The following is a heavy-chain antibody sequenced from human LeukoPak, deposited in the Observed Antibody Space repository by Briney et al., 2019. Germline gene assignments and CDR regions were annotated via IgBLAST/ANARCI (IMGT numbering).Heavy chain of an antibody. D-gene: IGHD5-18*01. CDR2: ISWNSGSI. V-gene: IGHV3-9*01. CDR1: GFTFDDYA. Sequence: GGSLRLSCAASGFTFDDYAMHWVRQAPGKGLEWVSGISWNSGSIGYADSVKGRFTISRDNAKNSLYLQMNSLRAEDTALYYCAKDSGYSYGGIDYWGQGTLVSVSS. J-gene: IGHJ4*02. CDR3: AKDSGYSYGGIDY.